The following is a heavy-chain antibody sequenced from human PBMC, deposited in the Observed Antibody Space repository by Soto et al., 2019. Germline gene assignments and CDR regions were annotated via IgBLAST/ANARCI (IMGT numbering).Heavy chain of an antibody. D-gene: IGHD2-21*02. Sequence: EVQLVESGGGLVQPGGSLKLSCAASGFTFSGSAMHWVRQASGKGLEWVGRIRSKANNYATAYAAPVKGRFTISRDDSKNTAYLQMNSLKTEDTAVYYCTRHALQYCGGDCYLLPYFDLWGRGTLVTVSS. CDR3: TRHALQYCGGDCYLLPYFDL. J-gene: IGHJ2*01. V-gene: IGHV3-73*02. CDR1: GFTFSGSA. CDR2: IRSKANNYAT.